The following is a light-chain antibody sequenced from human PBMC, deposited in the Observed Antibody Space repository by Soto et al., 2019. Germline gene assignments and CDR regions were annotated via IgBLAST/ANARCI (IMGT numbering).Light chain of an antibody. CDR3: QQRSNWPRT. Sequence: EIVLTQSPGTLSLSPGRRATLSCRASQRLSASDIAWYQQKPGQAPRLLIYDASNRATGIPARFSGSGSGTDFTLTISSLEPVDFAVHYCQQRSNWPRTFRQGTKVDI. V-gene: IGKV3-11*01. J-gene: IGKJ1*01. CDR1: QRLSASD. CDR2: DAS.